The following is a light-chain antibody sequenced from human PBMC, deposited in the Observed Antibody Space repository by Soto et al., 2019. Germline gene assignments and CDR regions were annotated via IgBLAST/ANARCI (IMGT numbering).Light chain of an antibody. J-gene: IGLJ1*01. V-gene: IGLV2-11*01. Sequence: QSVLTQPRSVSGPPGQSVTVSCIGTSSDVGGYKSVSWYQQYPGKAPKLMIYDVSERPSGVPNRFSGSKSGNTASLTISGLQAEDEADYYCCSYVGSYSYVFGTGTKLTVL. CDR1: SSDVGGYKS. CDR2: DVS. CDR3: CSYVGSYSYV.